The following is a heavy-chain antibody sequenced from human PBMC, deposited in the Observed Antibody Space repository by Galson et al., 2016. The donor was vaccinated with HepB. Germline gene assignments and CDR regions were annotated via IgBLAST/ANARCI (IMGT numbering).Heavy chain of an antibody. CDR3: ARTIPVAGIEGFDI. J-gene: IGHJ3*02. D-gene: IGHD6-19*01. Sequence: CAISGDSVSSNSAAWNWIRQSPSRGLEWLGRTYYRSKWDNDYGESVKSRITINPDTSKNQFSLQLSSVTPEDTAVYYCARTIPVAGIEGFDIWGQGTMVTVSS. CDR1: GDSVSSNSAA. V-gene: IGHV6-1*01. CDR2: TYYRSKWDN.